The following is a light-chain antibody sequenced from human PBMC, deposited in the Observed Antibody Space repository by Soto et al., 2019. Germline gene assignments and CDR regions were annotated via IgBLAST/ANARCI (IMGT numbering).Light chain of an antibody. Sequence: EILLTQSPGTLSLSPGERATLSCRSSESVSDNQLAWYQQKPGQAPRLLIYGISTRATGIPDRFSGSGSGTDFTLTISSLQFEDFAVYYCQQYNNWPRTFGQGTKVDIK. J-gene: IGKJ1*01. CDR3: QQYNNWPRT. CDR1: ESVSDN. V-gene: IGKV3D-15*01. CDR2: GIS.